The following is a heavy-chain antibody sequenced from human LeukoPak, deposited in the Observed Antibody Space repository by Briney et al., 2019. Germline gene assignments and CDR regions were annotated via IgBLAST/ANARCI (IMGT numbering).Heavy chain of an antibody. D-gene: IGHD5-12*01. V-gene: IGHV5-51*01. J-gene: IGHJ4*02. CDR1: GHSFTSYW. CDR2: IYPGDSDT. CDR3: ARQNGVATDPPFFDY. Sequence: GESLKISCKGSGHSFTSYWIGWVRQMPGKGLEWMGIIYPGDSDTRYSPSFQGQVTISADKSISTAYLQWSSLKASDTAMYYCARQNGVATDPPFFDYWGQGTLVTVSS.